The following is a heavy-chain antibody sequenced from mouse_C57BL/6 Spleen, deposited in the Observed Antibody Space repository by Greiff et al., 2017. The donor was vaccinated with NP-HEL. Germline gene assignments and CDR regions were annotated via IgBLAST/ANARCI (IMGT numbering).Heavy chain of an antibody. J-gene: IGHJ4*01. Sequence: ESGPGLVKPSQSLSLTCSVTGYSITSGYYWNWIRQFPGNKLEWMGYISYDGSNNYNPSLKNRISITRDTSTNQFFLKLNSVTTEDTATYYCARALNYYGSSDGNAMDYWGQGTSVTVSS. CDR3: ARALNYYGSSDGNAMDY. V-gene: IGHV3-6*01. CDR1: GYSITSGYY. D-gene: IGHD1-1*01. CDR2: ISYDGSN.